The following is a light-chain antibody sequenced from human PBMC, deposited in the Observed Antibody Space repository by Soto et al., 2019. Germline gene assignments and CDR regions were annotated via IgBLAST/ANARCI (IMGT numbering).Light chain of an antibody. V-gene: IGKV3-11*01. CDR3: QQRSDWPLT. Sequence: DIVLTQSPETLSLSPGLRATLSCRASQSISNHLAWYQQRPGQAPRLLISNASERATGIPARFSGSGSGTDFTLTISSLEPEDFAIYYCQQRSDWPLTFGGGTKVELK. CDR1: QSISNH. J-gene: IGKJ4*01. CDR2: NAS.